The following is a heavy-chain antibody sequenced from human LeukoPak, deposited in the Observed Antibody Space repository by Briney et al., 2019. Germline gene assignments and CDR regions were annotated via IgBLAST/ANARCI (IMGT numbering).Heavy chain of an antibody. CDR3: ARDTPLVRYCSSTSCSSDAFDI. CDR2: ISAYNGNT. D-gene: IGHD2-2*01. CDR1: GYTFTSYG. V-gene: IGHV1-18*01. Sequence: GASVKVSCKASGYTFTSYGISWVRQAPGQGLEWMGWISAYNGNTNYAQKLQGRVTMTTDTSTSTAYMELRSLRSDDTAVYYCARDTPLVRYCSSTSCSSDAFDIWGQGTMVTVSS. J-gene: IGHJ3*02.